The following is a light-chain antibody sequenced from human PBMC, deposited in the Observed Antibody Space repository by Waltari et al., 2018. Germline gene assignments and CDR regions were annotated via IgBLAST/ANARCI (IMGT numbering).Light chain of an antibody. CDR2: TTD. CDR3: AVWDDSLSVWV. CDR1: PSNVGSNS. V-gene: IGLV1-44*01. J-gene: IGLJ3*02. Sequence: QSVLTQASSVSGTPGQRVTISCSGCPSNVGSNSVNWYQHFPGTAPKLLIHTTDQRPSGVPERFSGSKSGTSASLAINGLLSDDEGDFYCAVWDDSLSVWVFGGGTKVTVL.